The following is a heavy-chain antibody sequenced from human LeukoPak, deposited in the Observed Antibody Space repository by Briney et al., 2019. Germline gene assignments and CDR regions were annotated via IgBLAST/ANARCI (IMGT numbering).Heavy chain of an antibody. CDR3: ARAYMTATRHFDY. D-gene: IGHD2-21*02. CDR1: GDTFSGCT. Sequence: SVKVSCKASGDTFSGCTISWVRQAPGQGLEWMGGITPIFGSANYAQKFQGRVTIPADESTSTAYMELSSLRSEDTAMYYCARAYMTATRHFDYWGQGTLVTVSS. CDR2: ITPIFGSA. V-gene: IGHV1-69*01. J-gene: IGHJ4*02.